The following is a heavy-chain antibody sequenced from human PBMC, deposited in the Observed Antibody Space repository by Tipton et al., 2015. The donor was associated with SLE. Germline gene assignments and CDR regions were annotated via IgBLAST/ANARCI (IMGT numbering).Heavy chain of an antibody. CDR1: GGSISNYF. D-gene: IGHD5-18*01. Sequence: TLSLTCTVSGGSISNYFWTWIRLPPGKGLEWIGYIHYSGSTNINPSLKSRVTISIDTSKNQFSLKLTSVTAADTAVYHCARDVRLLNQYYYYMDVWGKGTTVTVSS. CDR3: ARDVRLLNQYYYYMDV. CDR2: IHYSGST. J-gene: IGHJ6*03. V-gene: IGHV4-59*01.